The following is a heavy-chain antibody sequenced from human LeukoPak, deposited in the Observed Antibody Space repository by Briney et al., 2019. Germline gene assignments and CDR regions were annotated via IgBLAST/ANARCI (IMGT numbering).Heavy chain of an antibody. CDR2: ISDRGTYI. J-gene: IGHJ3*02. CDR3: ARDYYDSSGSWGPYHDAFDI. CDR1: GFTFSTYS. V-gene: IGHV3-21*01. Sequence: GGSLRLSCTASGFTFSTYSMNWVRQAPGKGLEWVASISDRGTYIYYADSVKGRFTISRDNAKNSLYLQMNSLRAEDTAVYYCARDYYDSSGSWGPYHDAFDIWGQGTMVTVSS. D-gene: IGHD3-22*01.